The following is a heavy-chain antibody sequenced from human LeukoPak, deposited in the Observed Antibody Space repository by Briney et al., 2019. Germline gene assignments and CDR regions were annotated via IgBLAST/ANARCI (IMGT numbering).Heavy chain of an antibody. CDR2: IIPIFDTA. CDR3: ARELVYRITIFGVVIIHDAFDI. CDR1: GGTFSSYA. V-gene: IGHV1-69*01. D-gene: IGHD3-3*01. J-gene: IGHJ3*02. Sequence: SVKVSCKASGGTFSSYAISWVRQAPGQGLEWMGGIIPIFDTANYAQKFQGRVTITADESTSTAYMELSSLRSEDTAVYYCARELVYRITIFGVVIIHDAFDIWGQGTMVTVSS.